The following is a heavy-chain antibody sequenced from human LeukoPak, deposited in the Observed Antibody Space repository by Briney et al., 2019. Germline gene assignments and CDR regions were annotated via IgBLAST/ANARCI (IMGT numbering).Heavy chain of an antibody. CDR3: ARAPRVALATPFDY. Sequence: SETLSLTCTVSGGSISSYYWSWIRQPPGKGLEWIGYIYYSGSTNYNPSLKSRVTISVDTSKNQFSLKLSSVTAADTAVYYCARAPRVALATPFDYWGQGTLVTVSS. J-gene: IGHJ4*02. D-gene: IGHD2-21*01. V-gene: IGHV4-59*12. CDR2: IYYSGST. CDR1: GGSISSYY.